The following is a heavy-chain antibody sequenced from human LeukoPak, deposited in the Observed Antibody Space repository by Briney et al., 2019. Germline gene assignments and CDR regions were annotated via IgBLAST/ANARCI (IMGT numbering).Heavy chain of an antibody. CDR3: ARDLYSHNLDAEY. V-gene: IGHV4-39*07. CDR1: GGSISSSSYY. J-gene: IGHJ4*02. CDR2: IYYSGST. Sequence: PSETLSLICVVSGGSISSSSYYWAWIRQPPGKGLEWIASIYYSGSTYYNPSLRSRVTISADTSKNQFSLKLSSVTAADTAVYYCARDLYSHNLDAEYWGQGTLVTVSS. D-gene: IGHD5-18*01.